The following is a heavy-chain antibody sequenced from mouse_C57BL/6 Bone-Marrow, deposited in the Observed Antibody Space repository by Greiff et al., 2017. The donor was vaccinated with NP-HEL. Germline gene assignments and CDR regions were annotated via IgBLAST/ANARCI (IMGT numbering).Heavy chain of an antibody. V-gene: IGHV3-8*01. J-gene: IGHJ4*01. Sequence: EVQLQESGPGLAKPSQTLSLTCSVTGYSITSDYWHWIRKFPGNKLEYMGYISYSGSTYYNPSLKSRISITRDTSKNQYYLQLNSVATEDTATYYCARSPLWLRRNYYAMDYWGQGTSVTVSS. CDR1: GYSITSDY. D-gene: IGHD2-2*01. CDR3: ARSPLWLRRNYYAMDY. CDR2: ISYSGST.